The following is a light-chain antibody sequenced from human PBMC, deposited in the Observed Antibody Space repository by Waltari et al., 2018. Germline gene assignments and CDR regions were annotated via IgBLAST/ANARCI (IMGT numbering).Light chain of an antibody. CDR1: ALPTKN. CDR3: QSADNSGTFVV. CDR2: KVR. V-gene: IGLV3-25*03. J-gene: IGLJ3*02. Sequence: SYELTQPTPVSVSPRTTARNTCPAEALPTKNGYWYKQKPGPAPVLVIYKVRERPSGIPERFSGSSSGTTVTLTISGVQAEDEADYYCQSADNSGTFVVFGGGTKLTVL.